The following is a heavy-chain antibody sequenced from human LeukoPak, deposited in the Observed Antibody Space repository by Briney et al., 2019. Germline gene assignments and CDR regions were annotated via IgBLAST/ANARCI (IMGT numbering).Heavy chain of an antibody. CDR2: IYYSGST. CDR3: ARAAMRGYYFDY. CDR1: GGSFSGYY. V-gene: IGHV4-59*01. Sequence: SETLSLTCAVYGGSFSGYYWSWIRQPPGKGLEWIGYIYYSGSTNYNPSLKSRVTISVDTSKNQFSLKLSSVTAADTAVYYCARAAMRGYYFDYWGQGTLVTVSS. D-gene: IGHD5-18*01. J-gene: IGHJ4*02.